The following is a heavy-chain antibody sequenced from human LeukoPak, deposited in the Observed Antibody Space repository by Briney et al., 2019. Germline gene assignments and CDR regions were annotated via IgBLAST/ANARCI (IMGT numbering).Heavy chain of an antibody. J-gene: IGHJ4*02. Sequence: GGSLRLSCAASGFTFSSYWMSWVRQAPGKGLEWVANIKEDGSENCYVDSVKGRFTISRDNAKNSLFLNMISLRAEDTAVYYCARRRDLDHWGQGTLVTVSS. V-gene: IGHV3-7*04. CDR2: IKEDGSEN. CDR3: ARRRDLDH. CDR1: GFTFSSYW.